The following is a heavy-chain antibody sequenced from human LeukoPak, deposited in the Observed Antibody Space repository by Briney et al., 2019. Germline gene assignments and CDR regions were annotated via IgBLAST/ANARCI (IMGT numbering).Heavy chain of an antibody. J-gene: IGHJ4*02. Sequence: ASVKVSCKASGCTFTSYDINWVRQATGQGLEWMGWMNPNSGNTGYAQKFQGRVTMTRNTSISTAYMELSSLRSEDTAVYYCARVTLVDTAMVSPPHFDYWGQGTLVTVSS. CDR1: GCTFTSYD. D-gene: IGHD5-18*01. CDR2: MNPNSGNT. V-gene: IGHV1-8*01. CDR3: ARVTLVDTAMVSPPHFDY.